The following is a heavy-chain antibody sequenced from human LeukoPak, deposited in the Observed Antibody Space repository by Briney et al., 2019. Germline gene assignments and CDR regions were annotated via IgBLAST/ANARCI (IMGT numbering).Heavy chain of an antibody. J-gene: IGHJ4*02. Sequence: GGALRLSCAAPGFTLTALAMHRGRPGPGKGLGWGAIILYDENNKYYTDSVKGRFTISRDNSKTTLSLQMNSLRAEDTAVYYCARDRMRFGEPAYFFDYWGQGTLVTVSS. V-gene: IGHV3-30*04. CDR1: GFTLTALA. D-gene: IGHD3-10*01. CDR2: ILYDENNK. CDR3: ARDRMRFGEPAYFFDY.